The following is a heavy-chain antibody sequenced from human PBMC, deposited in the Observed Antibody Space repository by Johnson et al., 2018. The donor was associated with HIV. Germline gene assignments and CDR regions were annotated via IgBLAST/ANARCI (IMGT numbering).Heavy chain of an antibody. J-gene: IGHJ3*02. CDR2: FGTAGDP. D-gene: IGHD2-15*01. CDR1: GITFSSYD. V-gene: IGHV3-13*05. Sequence: VQLVESGGGLKQPGGSLRLSCAASGITFSSYDMHWVRQATGKGLEWVSTFGTAGDPYYPGSVKGRFTVSREDAKNSLYLQMNSLRAGDTALYSCARAFCRGGRCYSHEGVDIWGQGTRVSVAS. CDR3: ARAFCRGGRCYSHEGVDI.